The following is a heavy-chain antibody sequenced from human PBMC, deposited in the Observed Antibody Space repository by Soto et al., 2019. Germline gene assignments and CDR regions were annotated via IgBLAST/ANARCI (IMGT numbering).Heavy chain of an antibody. Sequence: SETLSLTCAVYGGSFSGYYWSWIRQPPGKGLEWIGEINHSGSTNYNPSLKSRVTISVDTSKNQFSLKLSSVTAADTAVYYCASGITMIPPPEDTRWFDPWGQGTLVTVSS. D-gene: IGHD3-22*01. CDR2: INHSGST. CDR1: GGSFSGYY. J-gene: IGHJ5*02. CDR3: ASGITMIPPPEDTRWFDP. V-gene: IGHV4-34*01.